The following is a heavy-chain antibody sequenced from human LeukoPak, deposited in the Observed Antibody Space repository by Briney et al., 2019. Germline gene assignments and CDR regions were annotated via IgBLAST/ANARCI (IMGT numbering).Heavy chain of an antibody. J-gene: IGHJ4*02. V-gene: IGHV3-21*04. Sequence: GGSLRLSCAASGFTFSSYSMSWVRQAPGKGLEWVSSISSSSSYIYYADSVKGRFTISRDNAKNSLYLQMNSLRAEDTAVYYCAKDWGMGDQLLRIDYWGQGTLVTVSS. CDR2: ISSSSSYI. D-gene: IGHD2-2*01. CDR1: GFTFSSYS. CDR3: AKDWGMGDQLLRIDY.